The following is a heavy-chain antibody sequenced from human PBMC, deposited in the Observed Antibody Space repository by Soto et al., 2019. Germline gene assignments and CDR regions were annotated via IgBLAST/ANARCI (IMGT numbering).Heavy chain of an antibody. CDR1: GFTFTDYA. D-gene: IGHD3-16*01. CDR3: AKEGKLGRASYWYYYGLDV. J-gene: IGHJ6*01. CDR2: ISGSGGNT. V-gene: IGHV3-23*01. Sequence: GSLRLSCAASGFTFTDYAVSWVLQAPGKGLEWVSGISGSGGNTYYADSVTGRFTISRDNSENSLYVQMNSLRAEDTAIYYCAKEGKLGRASYWYYYGLDVWGKRTTVTVSS.